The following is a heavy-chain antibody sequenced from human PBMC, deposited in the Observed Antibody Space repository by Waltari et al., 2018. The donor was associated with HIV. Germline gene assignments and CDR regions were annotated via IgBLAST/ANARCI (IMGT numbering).Heavy chain of an antibody. V-gene: IGHV3-7*01. Sequence: EVRLVESGGGLVQPGGSLRLSCAASGFTFSSSWMTWVRQAPGKGLEWVANIKEDGSEIHYVDSVKCRFTISRDNAKNSLYLQMNSLRSEDTAVYYGARRQQLTDWGQGTLVTVSS. D-gene: IGHD6-13*01. CDR2: IKEDGSEI. CDR3: ARRQQLTD. J-gene: IGHJ4*02. CDR1: GFTFSSSW.